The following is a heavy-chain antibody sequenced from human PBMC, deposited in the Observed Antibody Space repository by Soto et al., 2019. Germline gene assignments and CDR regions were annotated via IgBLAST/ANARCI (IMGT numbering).Heavy chain of an antibody. CDR1: GFTFSSYA. CDR3: ARGARMGTQLWLPFDY. CDR2: ISGSGGST. V-gene: IGHV3-23*01. D-gene: IGHD5-18*01. Sequence: GGSLGLSYAAAGFTFSSYAMTWARQATGKGLEWVSAISGSGGSTYYADSVKGRFTISRDNSKNTLYLQMNSLRAEDTAVYYCARGARMGTQLWLPFDYWAQGTLVTVSS. J-gene: IGHJ4*02.